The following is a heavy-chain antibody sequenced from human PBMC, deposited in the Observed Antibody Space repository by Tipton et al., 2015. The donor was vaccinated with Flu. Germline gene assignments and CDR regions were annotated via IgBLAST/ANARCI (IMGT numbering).Heavy chain of an antibody. V-gene: IGHV3-7*01. D-gene: IGHD1-14*01. Sequence: GSLRLSCSASGFTLSNYWMTWVRQPPGRGLEWVANINQDGSQKHYVDSVKGRFTISRDNPVNSMYLQMHSLRAEDTAVYYCVRAMYNSDNYSGQGTLVTVSS. CDR3: VRAMYNSDNY. CDR1: GFTLSNYW. CDR2: INQDGSQK. J-gene: IGHJ4*02.